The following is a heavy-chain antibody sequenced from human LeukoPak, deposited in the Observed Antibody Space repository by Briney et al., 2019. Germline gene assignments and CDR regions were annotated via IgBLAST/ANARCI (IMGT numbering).Heavy chain of an antibody. CDR2: ISSSSSYI. CDR3: AREGQYYYDSSGYENWFDP. J-gene: IGHJ5*02. CDR1: GFTFSSYS. V-gene: IGHV3-21*01. D-gene: IGHD3-22*01. Sequence: PGGSLRLSCAASGFTFSSYSMNWVRQAPGKGLEWVSSISSSSSYIYYADSVKGRFTISRDNAKNSLYLQMNSLRAEDTAVYYCAREGQYYYDSSGYENWFDPWGQGTLVTVSS.